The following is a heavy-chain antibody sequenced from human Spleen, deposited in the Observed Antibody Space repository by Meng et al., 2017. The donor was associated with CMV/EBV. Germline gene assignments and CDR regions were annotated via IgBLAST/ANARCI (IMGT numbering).Heavy chain of an antibody. J-gene: IGHJ6*02. D-gene: IGHD1-1*01. CDR1: GYTFTSYF. V-gene: IGHV1-46*01. CDR3: ARGEEEQLAQFYYYGMDV. Sequence: GGSLRLSCKASGYTFTSYFIHWVRQAPGQGLEWMGIIKPGGGYTSTAQKFQGRLTMTRDTSTGTAYMVLSGLRSGDTAVYFCARGEEEQLAQFYYYGMDVWGQGTTVTVSS. CDR2: IKPGGGYT.